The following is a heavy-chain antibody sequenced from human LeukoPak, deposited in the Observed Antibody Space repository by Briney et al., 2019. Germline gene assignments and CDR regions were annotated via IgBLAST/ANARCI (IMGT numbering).Heavy chain of an antibody. Sequence: ASVKVSCKASGYTFTSYGISWVRQAPGQGLEWMGWISAYNGNTNYAQKLQGRVTMTTDTSTSTAYMELRSLRSDDTAVYYCARATYDFWSGYWFYYGMDVWGQGTTVTVSS. CDR3: ARATYDFWSGYWFYYGMDV. V-gene: IGHV1-18*01. J-gene: IGHJ6*02. CDR2: ISAYNGNT. CDR1: GYTFTSYG. D-gene: IGHD3-3*01.